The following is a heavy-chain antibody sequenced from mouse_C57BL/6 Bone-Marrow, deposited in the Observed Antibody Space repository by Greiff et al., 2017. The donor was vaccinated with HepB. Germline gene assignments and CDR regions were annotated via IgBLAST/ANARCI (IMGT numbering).Heavy chain of an antibody. D-gene: IGHD3-2*02. V-gene: IGHV1-69*01. CDR3: ARRTAQATDAMDY. CDR2: IDPSDSHT. Sequence: VQLQQPGAELVMPGASVKLSCKASGYTFTSYWMHWVKQRPGQGLEWIGEIDPSDSHTNYNQKFKGKSTLTVDKSSSTAYMQLSSLTSEDSAVYYCARRTAQATDAMDYGGQGTSVTVSS. CDR1: GYTFTSYW. J-gene: IGHJ4*01.